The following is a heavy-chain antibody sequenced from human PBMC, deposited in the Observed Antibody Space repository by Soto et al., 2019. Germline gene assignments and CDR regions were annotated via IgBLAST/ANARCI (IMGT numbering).Heavy chain of an antibody. CDR1: GFTFSSYG. V-gene: IGHV3-30*18. Sequence: QVQLVESGGGVVQPGRSLRLSCAASGFTFSSYGMHWVRQAPGKGLEWVAVISYDGSNKYYADSVKGRFTISRDNSKNTLYLQMNSLRAEDTALYYCAKDVLRWAAAGPYGMDVLGQGTTVTVSS. CDR3: AKDVLRWAAAGPYGMDV. J-gene: IGHJ6*02. D-gene: IGHD6-13*01. CDR2: ISYDGSNK.